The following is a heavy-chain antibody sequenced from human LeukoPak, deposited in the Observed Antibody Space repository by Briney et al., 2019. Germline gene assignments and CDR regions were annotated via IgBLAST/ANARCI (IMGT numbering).Heavy chain of an antibody. V-gene: IGHV3-30-3*01. J-gene: IGHJ4*02. CDR2: ISSDGSNY. D-gene: IGHD3-16*01. CDR3: ARDQVSYYFDY. CDR1: GFTFSTYT. Sequence: PGGSLRLSCVTSGFTFSTYTMHWVCQAPGKGLEWLAIISSDGSNYYYADSVKGRFTISRDNSKNTLYLQMHNPETEDTAVYFCARDQVSYYFDYWGQGTLVTVSS.